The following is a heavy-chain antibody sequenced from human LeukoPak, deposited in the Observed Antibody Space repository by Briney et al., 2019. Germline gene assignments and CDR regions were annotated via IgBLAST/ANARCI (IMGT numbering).Heavy chain of an antibody. CDR1: GFTFSSYA. CDR3: ARVGHRTYYYYMDV. J-gene: IGHJ6*03. V-gene: IGHV3-64*01. CDR2: ISSNGGST. D-gene: IGHD3-16*01. Sequence: GGSLRLSCAASGFTFSSYAMHWVRQAPGKGLEYVSAISSNGGSTYYANSVKGRFIIYRDNSKNTLYLQMGSLRAEDMAVYYCARVGHRTYYYYMDVWGKGTTVTVSS.